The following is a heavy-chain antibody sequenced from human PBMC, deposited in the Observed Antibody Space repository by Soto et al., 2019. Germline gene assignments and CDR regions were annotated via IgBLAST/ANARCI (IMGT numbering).Heavy chain of an antibody. D-gene: IGHD6-13*01. CDR3: ARRERAAGTDRWFDP. CDR1: GASIYNGGYC. Sequence: SQTLSLTCSVSGASIYNGGYCCSWIRQSPGKGLEWIGSIYYSGSTYYSPSLKSRVTISVDTSKNQFSLKLSSVTAADTAVYYCARRERAAGTDRWFDPWGQGTLVTVSS. V-gene: IGHV4-39*01. CDR2: IYYSGST. J-gene: IGHJ5*02.